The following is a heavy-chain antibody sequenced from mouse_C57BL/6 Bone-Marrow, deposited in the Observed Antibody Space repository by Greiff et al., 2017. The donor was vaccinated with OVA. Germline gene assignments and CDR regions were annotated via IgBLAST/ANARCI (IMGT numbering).Heavy chain of an antibody. V-gene: IGHV10-1*01. J-gene: IGHJ3*01. CDR1: GFSFNTYA. Sequence: EVMLVESGGGLVQPKGSLKLSCAASGFSFNTYAMNWVRQAPGKGLEWVARIRSKSNNYATCYADSVKDRFTISRDDSESMLYLQVNNLKTEDTAMYYGGRHPDWGQGTLVTVSA. CDR2: IRSKSNNYAT. CDR3: GRHPD.